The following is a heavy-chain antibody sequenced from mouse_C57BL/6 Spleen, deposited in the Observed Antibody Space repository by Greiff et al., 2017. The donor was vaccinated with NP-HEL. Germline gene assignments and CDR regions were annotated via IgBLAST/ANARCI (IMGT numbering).Heavy chain of an antibody. D-gene: IGHD6-1*01. Sequence: EVQLQQSGPGLVKPSQSLSLTCSVTGYSITSGYYWNWIRQFPGNKLEWMGYISYDGSNNYNPSLKNRISITRDTSKNQFFLRLNSVTTEDTATYYCARASPPFFDYWGQGTTLTVSS. CDR3: ARASPPFFDY. CDR2: ISYDGSN. CDR1: GYSITSGYY. J-gene: IGHJ2*01. V-gene: IGHV3-6*01.